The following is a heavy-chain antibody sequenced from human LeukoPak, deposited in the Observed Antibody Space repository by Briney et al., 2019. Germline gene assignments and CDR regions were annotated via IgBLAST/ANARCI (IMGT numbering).Heavy chain of an antibody. CDR2: IIPIFGTA. Sequence: GASVKVSCKASGGTFSSYAISWVRQAPGQGLEWMGGIIPIFGTANYAQKFQGRATITADKSTSTAYMELSSLRSEDTAVYYCARGDYYDSSGYVYYFDYWGQGTLVTVSS. D-gene: IGHD3-22*01. V-gene: IGHV1-69*06. CDR3: ARGDYYDSSGYVYYFDY. CDR1: GGTFSSYA. J-gene: IGHJ4*02.